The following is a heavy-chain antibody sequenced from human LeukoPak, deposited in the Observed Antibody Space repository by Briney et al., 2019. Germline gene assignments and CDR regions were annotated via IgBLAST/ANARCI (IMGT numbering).Heavy chain of an antibody. CDR1: GGSISSSSYY. Sequence: SETLSLTCTVSGGSISSSSYYWGWIRQPPGKGLEWIGSIYYSGSTYYNPSLKSRVTISVDTSKSQFSLKLSSVTAADTAVYYCARHVYSGGWYRTWGQGTLVTVSS. J-gene: IGHJ4*02. D-gene: IGHD6-19*01. V-gene: IGHV4-39*01. CDR3: ARHVYSGGWYRT. CDR2: IYYSGST.